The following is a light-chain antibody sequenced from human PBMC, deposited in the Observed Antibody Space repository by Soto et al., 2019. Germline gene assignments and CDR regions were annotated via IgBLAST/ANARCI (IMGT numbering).Light chain of an antibody. CDR2: KAS. CDR3: QHYNSYSEA. V-gene: IGKV1-5*03. Sequence: DIQMTQSASTLSGSVGDRATITCRGSQTISSWLAWYQQKPGKAPKLLLYKASTLKSGVPSRFSGSGSGTEFTLTISSLQPDDFATYYCQHYNSYSEAFGQGTKV. J-gene: IGKJ1*01. CDR1: QTISSW.